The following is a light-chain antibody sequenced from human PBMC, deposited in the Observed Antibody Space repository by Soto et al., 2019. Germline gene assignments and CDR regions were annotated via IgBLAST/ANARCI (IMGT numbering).Light chain of an antibody. Sequence: QSALTQPRSVSGSPGQSVTISCTGTSSDVGNYNYVSWYQQHPGKAPKLMIYDVDKRPSGVPDRFSGSKSGNMASLTISGLQAEDEADYYCCSYAGSYTLVFGGGTKLTVL. V-gene: IGLV2-11*01. J-gene: IGLJ2*01. CDR1: SSDVGNYNY. CDR3: CSYAGSYTLV. CDR2: DVD.